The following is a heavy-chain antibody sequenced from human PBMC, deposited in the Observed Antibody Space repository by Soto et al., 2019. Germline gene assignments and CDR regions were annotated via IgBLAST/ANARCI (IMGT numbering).Heavy chain of an antibody. V-gene: IGHV1-2*02. CDR3: ARDGLTLKYSFDI. Sequence: VKVSCKASGYTFSDFFIHWVRQAPGQGLEWIGWINPNTGDTKFAQRFQGRVTMTGDTSISTAYMDLSRLTSDDTAVYYCARDGLTLKYSFDIWGQGTMVTVSS. CDR1: GYTFSDFF. D-gene: IGHD3-9*01. CDR2: INPNTGDT. J-gene: IGHJ3*02.